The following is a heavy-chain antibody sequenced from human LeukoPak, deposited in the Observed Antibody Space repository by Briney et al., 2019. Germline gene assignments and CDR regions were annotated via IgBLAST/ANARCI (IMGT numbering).Heavy chain of an antibody. CDR1: GFTFSSYA. V-gene: IGHV3-23*01. D-gene: IGHD1-7*01. Sequence: GGSLRLSCAASGFTFSSYAMSWVRQAPGKGLEWVSSISGSGASTYYADSVKGRFTISRDSSKNTLYLQMNSLRAEDTAVYYCAKHKESWNSCFDYWGQGTLVTVSS. CDR2: ISGSGAST. CDR3: AKHKESWNSCFDY. J-gene: IGHJ4*02.